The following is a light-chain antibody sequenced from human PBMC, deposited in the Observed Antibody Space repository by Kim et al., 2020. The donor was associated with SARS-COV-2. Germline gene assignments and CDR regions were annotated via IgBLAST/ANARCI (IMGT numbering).Light chain of an antibody. CDR1: SSDVGGYKY. J-gene: IGLJ1*01. CDR3: SSYTSTHRV. V-gene: IGLV2-14*04. CDR2: DVS. Sequence: GQSITISCTGTSSDVGGYKYVSWFQQHPGKAPKLIIYDVSYRPSGVSNRFSGSKSGKTASLTISGLQAEDEADYYCSSYTSTHRVFGTGTKVTV.